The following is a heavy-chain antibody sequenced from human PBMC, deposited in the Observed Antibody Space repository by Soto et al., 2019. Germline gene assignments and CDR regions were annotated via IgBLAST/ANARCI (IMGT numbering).Heavy chain of an antibody. J-gene: IGHJ6*02. Sequence: GGSLRLSCAASGFIFSRYGMHWVRQAPGRRLEWVSLISHDGSNEYYAYSVKVRFTISRDISESTLYLKMNSLSVEDTAMYFCAKEREESGRMVFGVVPYYHSGMDXWGQGTTVTVS. CDR2: ISHDGSNE. CDR3: AKEREESGRMVFGVVPYYHSGMDX. CDR1: GFIFSRYG. V-gene: IGHV3-30*18. D-gene: IGHD3-3*01.